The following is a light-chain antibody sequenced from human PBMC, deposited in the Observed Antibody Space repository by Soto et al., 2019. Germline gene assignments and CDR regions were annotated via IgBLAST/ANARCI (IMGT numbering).Light chain of an antibody. J-gene: IGLJ2*01. V-gene: IGLV2-14*01. CDR3: SSYAGTSTLV. Sequence: QSALTQAASVSGSPGQSITLSCTGSSSDIGTYNFVSWYQQHTGKAPRLILYEVSNRPSGISSRFSGSKSGNSASLTIAGLQPEDEALYFCSSYAGTSTLVFGGGTTLTVL. CDR2: EVS. CDR1: SSDIGTYNF.